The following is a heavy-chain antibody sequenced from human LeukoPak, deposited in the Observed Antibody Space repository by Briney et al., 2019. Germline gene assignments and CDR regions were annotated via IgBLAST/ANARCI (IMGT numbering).Heavy chain of an antibody. J-gene: IGHJ6*02. V-gene: IGHV3-30-3*01. D-gene: IGHD3-9*01. CDR3: ARECYDILTGYPRPDRYYYYYGMDV. Sequence: GGSLRLSCAASGFIFSSYAMHWVRQAPGKGLEWVAVISYDGSNKYYADSVKGRFTISRDNSKNTLYLQMNSLRAEDTAVYYCARECYDILTGYPRPDRYYYYYGMDVWGQGTTVTVSS. CDR1: GFIFSSYA. CDR2: ISYDGSNK.